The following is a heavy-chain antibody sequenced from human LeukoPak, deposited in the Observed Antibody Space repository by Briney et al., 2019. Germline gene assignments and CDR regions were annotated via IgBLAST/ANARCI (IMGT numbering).Heavy chain of an antibody. J-gene: IGHJ6*03. D-gene: IGHD6-13*01. CDR3: AGGDSSSWFYYYYYYMDV. CDR1: GFTFSSYW. Sequence: PGGSLRLSCAASGFTFSSYWMSWVRQAPGKGLEWVANIKQDGSEKYYVDSVKGRFTISRDNAKNSLYLQMNSLRAEDTAVYYCAGGDSSSWFYYYYYYMDVWGKGTTVTVSS. CDR2: IKQDGSEK. V-gene: IGHV3-7*01.